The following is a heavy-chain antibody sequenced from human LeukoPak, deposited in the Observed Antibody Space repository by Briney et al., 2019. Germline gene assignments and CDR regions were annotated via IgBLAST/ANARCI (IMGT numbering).Heavy chain of an antibody. J-gene: IGHJ4*02. CDR2: ISGSGGST. Sequence: GGPLRLSCAASGFTFSSYAMSWVRQAPGKGLEWVSAISGSGGSTYYADSVKGRFTISRDNSKNTLYLQMNSLRAEDTAVYYCAKDVWDIVVVVAAPVDYWGQGTLVTVSS. V-gene: IGHV3-23*01. CDR3: AKDVWDIVVVVAAPVDY. CDR1: GFTFSSYA. D-gene: IGHD2-15*01.